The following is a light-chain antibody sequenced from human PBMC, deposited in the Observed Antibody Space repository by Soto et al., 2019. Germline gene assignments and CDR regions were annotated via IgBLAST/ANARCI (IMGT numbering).Light chain of an antibody. V-gene: IGKV3-15*01. CDR2: GAS. CDR3: QQYNNWPQT. CDR1: QSVSGN. Sequence: EMVMTQSPATLSVSPGERATLSCRASQSVSGNLAWYQQKPGQAPRLLIYGASTRATGIPARFSGSESGTEFTLTISSLQSEDFAVYYCQQYNNWPQTFGQGTKVEIK. J-gene: IGKJ1*01.